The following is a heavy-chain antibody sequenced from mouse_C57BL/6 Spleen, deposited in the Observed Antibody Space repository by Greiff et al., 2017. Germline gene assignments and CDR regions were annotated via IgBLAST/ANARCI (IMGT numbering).Heavy chain of an antibody. CDR2: IYTGDGDT. CDR1: GYAFSSSW. Sequence: QVQLQQSGPGLVKPGASVKISCKASGYAFSSSWMTWVQQRPGKGLEWIGRIYTGDGDTNYNGTFKGKATLTAYKSSSTAYMQLSILTSEDSAVDFCVRECNYYAMDYWGQGTSVTVSS. J-gene: IGHJ4*01. CDR3: VRECNYYAMDY. V-gene: IGHV1-82*01.